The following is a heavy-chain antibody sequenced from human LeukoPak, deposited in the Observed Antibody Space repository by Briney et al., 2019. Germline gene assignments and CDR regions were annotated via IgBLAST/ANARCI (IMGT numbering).Heavy chain of an antibody. V-gene: IGHV1-8*01. CDR3: AREAAGFRDAFDI. D-gene: IGHD6-19*01. CDR2: MNPNSGNT. CDR1: GYTFTSYD. Sequence: ASVTVSYKASGYTFTSYDINWVSQATGQGREWMGWMNPNSGNTGYAHKFQGRVTITRNTSISTAYLELSSLRSEDTAVYYCAREAAGFRDAFDIWGQGTMVTVSS. J-gene: IGHJ3*02.